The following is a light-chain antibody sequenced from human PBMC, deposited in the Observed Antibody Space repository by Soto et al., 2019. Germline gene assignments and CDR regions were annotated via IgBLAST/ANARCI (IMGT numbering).Light chain of an antibody. Sequence: QSVLTQPPSASGSPGQSVAISCTGTSSDVGGYNYVSWYQQHPGKAPKLMIYDVTKRPSGVPDLFSGSNSSTTASLTVSRLQADDEADYCSTSYAGIEAYVFGSGTKLTVL. V-gene: IGLV2-8*01. CDR3: TSYAGIEAYV. J-gene: IGLJ1*01. CDR2: DVT. CDR1: SSDVGGYNY.